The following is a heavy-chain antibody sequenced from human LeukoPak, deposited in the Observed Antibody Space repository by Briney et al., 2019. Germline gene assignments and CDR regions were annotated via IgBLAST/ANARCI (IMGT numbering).Heavy chain of an antibody. Sequence: GGSLRPSCAASGFTVSGNYMSWGRQAPGKGLEWVSVIYGGGTTYYTDSVKGRFTLSRANSKNTVYLQMNNLRAEDTAVYYCVRGWDYWGQGTLVTVSS. D-gene: IGHD2-15*01. V-gene: IGHV3-66*01. CDR3: VRGWDY. CDR1: GFTVSGNY. J-gene: IGHJ4*02. CDR2: IYGGGTT.